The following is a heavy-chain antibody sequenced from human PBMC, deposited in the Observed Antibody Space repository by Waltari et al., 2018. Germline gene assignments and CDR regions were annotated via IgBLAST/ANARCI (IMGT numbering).Heavy chain of an antibody. D-gene: IGHD4-17*01. CDR1: GYTFTDYY. V-gene: IGHV1-69-2*01. J-gene: IGHJ4*02. CDR3: ATGGAPKYGDYTNY. Sequence: EVQLVQSGAEVKKPGATVKISCKASGYTFTDYYMHWVQQAPGKGLEWMGRVDPEDGETIYAENFQVRVTITADTSTDTAYIELSSLRSEDTAVYYCATGGAPKYGDYTNYLGQGTLVTVSS. CDR2: VDPEDGET.